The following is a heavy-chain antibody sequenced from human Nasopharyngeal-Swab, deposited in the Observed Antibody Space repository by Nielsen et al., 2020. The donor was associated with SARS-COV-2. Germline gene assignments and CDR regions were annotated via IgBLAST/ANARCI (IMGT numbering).Heavy chain of an antibody. J-gene: IGHJ5*02. D-gene: IGHD2-15*01. CDR2: IFGSGAIT. V-gene: IGHV3-23*01. CDR3: STLPLGYCSGVSCLDA. Sequence: GESLKISCAASGFTFSNYAMSWVRQAPGKGLEWVSSIFGSGAITSYAGSVKGRFTISRDNSKNTLYLQMDSLRAEDTAVYYCSTLPLGYCSGVSCLDAWGQGTLVTVPS. CDR1: GFTFSNYA.